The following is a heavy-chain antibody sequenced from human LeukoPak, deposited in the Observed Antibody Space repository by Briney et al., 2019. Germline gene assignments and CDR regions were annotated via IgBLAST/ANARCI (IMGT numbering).Heavy chain of an antibody. Sequence: ASVKVSCKASGYTFTGYYMHWLRQAPGQGLEWMGRINPNSGGTNYARKFQGRVTMTRDTSISTAYMELSRLRSDDTAVYYCARGADSSGISDFDYWGQGTLVTVSS. CDR3: ARGADSSGISDFDY. V-gene: IGHV1-2*06. CDR1: GYTFTGYY. J-gene: IGHJ4*02. CDR2: INPNSGGT. D-gene: IGHD6-19*01.